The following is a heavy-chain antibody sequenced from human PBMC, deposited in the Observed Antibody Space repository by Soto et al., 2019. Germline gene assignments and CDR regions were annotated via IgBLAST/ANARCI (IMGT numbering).Heavy chain of an antibody. CDR2: ISAYNGNT. V-gene: IGHV1-18*01. D-gene: IGHD4-17*01. CDR1: GYTFTSYG. J-gene: IGHJ4*02. CDR3: AKSDYGDYVGFFAY. Sequence: ASVKVSCKASGYTFTSYGISWVRQAPGQGLEWMGWISAYNGNTNYAQKLQGRVTMTTDTSTGTAYMELRSLRSDDTAVYYCAKSDYGDYVGFFAYWGQGTLVTVSS.